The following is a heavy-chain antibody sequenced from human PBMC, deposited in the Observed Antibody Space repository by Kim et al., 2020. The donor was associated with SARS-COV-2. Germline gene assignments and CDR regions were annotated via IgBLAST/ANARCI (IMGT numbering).Heavy chain of an antibody. D-gene: IGHD3-10*01. Sequence: GGSLRLSCAASGFTFSNYWMSWVRQAPGKGLELVANIKQGGSEQYYLDSVKGRFTVSRDNAKHSLYLQMNSLRAEDTAVYYCVRFISVVRGIYYYYGMDVWGQGTTLTVSS. CDR1: GFTFSNYW. CDR3: VRFISVVRGIYYYYGMDV. J-gene: IGHJ6*02. V-gene: IGHV3-7*03. CDR2: IKQGGSEQ.